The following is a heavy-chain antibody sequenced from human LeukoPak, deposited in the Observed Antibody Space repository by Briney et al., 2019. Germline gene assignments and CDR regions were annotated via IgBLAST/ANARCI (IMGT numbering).Heavy chain of an antibody. CDR2: ISGIGGNT. CDR3: AKDGSVYDSDY. J-gene: IGHJ4*02. D-gene: IGHD2-15*01. V-gene: IGHV3-23*01. CDR1: GFTYRSYA. Sequence: GGSLRLSGAGSGFTYRSYAMSWVGQAPGKGVEGVSAISGIGGNTYYADSVKGRFTISRDNSKHPLYLQQHSVSGDRTGVYYCAKDGSVYDSDYWGQGTLVTVSS.